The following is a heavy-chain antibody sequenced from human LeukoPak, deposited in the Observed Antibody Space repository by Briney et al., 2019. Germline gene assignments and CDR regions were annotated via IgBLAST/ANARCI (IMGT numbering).Heavy chain of an antibody. CDR1: GGSFSGYY. CDR2: INHSGST. Sequence: SETLSLTCAVYGGSFSGYYWSWIRQPPGKGLEWIGEINHSGSTNYNPSLKSRVAISVDTSKNQFSLKLSSVTAADTAVYYCARATNIDPPDYWGQGTLVTVSS. CDR3: ARATNIDPPDY. V-gene: IGHV4-34*01. J-gene: IGHJ4*02.